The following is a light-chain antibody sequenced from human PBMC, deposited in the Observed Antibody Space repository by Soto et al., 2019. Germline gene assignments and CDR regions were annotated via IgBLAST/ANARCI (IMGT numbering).Light chain of an antibody. CDR2: EVS. J-gene: IGLJ1*01. CDR1: SNDVGGYNY. Sequence: QSVLTQPPSASGSPGQSVTISCTGTSNDVGGYNYVSWYQQHPGKAPKLMIYEVSKRPSGVPDRFSGSKSGNTASLTVSGLQAEDEADYYCSSYAGTNNYVFGTGTKGTVL. V-gene: IGLV2-8*01. CDR3: SSYAGTNNYV.